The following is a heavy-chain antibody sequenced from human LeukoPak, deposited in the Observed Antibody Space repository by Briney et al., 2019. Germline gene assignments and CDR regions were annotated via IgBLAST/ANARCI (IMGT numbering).Heavy chain of an antibody. CDR1: GGSISSGSYY. V-gene: IGHV4-61*02. D-gene: IGHD3-16*01. Sequence: SETLSLTCSVSGGSISSGSYYWSWIRQPAGKGLEWIGRIYTSGSTSYNPALTSRVTISVDTSKNQSSLKLSSVAAADTAVYYCASDRGRYFDYWGQGTLVTVSS. CDR2: IYTSGST. CDR3: ASDRGRYFDY. J-gene: IGHJ4*02.